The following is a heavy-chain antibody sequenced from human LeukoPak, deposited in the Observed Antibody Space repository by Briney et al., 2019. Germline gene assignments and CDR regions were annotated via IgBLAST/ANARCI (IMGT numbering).Heavy chain of an antibody. CDR1: GGSISSYY. CDR3: ARGIGVEYYYDL. CDR2: IYYSGST. J-gene: IGHJ4*02. D-gene: IGHD3-10*01. Sequence: SETLSLTCTVSGGSISSYYWSWIRQPPGKGLEWIGYIYYSGSTNYNPSLKSRVTISVDTSKNQFSLKLSSVTAADTAVYYCARGIGVEYYYDLWGQGTLVTVSS. V-gene: IGHV4-59*08.